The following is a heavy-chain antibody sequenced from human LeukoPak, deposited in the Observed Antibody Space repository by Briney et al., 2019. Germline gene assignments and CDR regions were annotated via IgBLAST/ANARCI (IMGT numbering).Heavy chain of an antibody. CDR3: KNRRELKY. Sequence: SETLSLTCTVSGGSISSYFWSWIRQPPGKGLEWIGHIYYTGSTNYNPSRKSRVTISVDTSKNQFSLKLSSVTAADTAVYYCKNRRELKYWGQGTLVTVSS. J-gene: IGHJ4*02. D-gene: IGHD3-10*01. V-gene: IGHV4-59*01. CDR1: GGSISSYF. CDR2: IYYTGST.